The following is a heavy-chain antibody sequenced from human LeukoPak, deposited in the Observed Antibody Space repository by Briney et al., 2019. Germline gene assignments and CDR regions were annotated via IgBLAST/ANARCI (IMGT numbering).Heavy chain of an antibody. CDR1: GGSISNYY. CDR2: IYYSGST. V-gene: IGHV4-59*08. J-gene: IGHJ4*02. Sequence: PSETLSLTCTVSGGSISNYYWSWIRQPPGKGLEWIGYIYYSGSTHYNPSLKSRDTISEDTSQNQFSLNLTSVTTADTAVYYCARNVNSVGYSLDYWGQGTLVTVSS. CDR3: ARNVNSVGYSLDY. D-gene: IGHD2-8*01.